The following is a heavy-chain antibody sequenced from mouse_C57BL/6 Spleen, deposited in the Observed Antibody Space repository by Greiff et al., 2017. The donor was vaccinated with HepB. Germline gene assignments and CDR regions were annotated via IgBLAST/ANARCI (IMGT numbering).Heavy chain of an antibody. CDR1: GFTFSDYY. D-gene: IGHD3-2*02. Sequence: EVHLVESEGGLVQPGSSMKLSCTASGFTFSDYYMAWVRQVPEKGLEWVANINYDGSSTYYLDSLKSRFIISRDNAKNILYLQMSSLKSEDTATYYCARVLDSSGSGFAYWGQGTLVTVSA. CDR2: INYDGSST. J-gene: IGHJ3*01. V-gene: IGHV5-16*01. CDR3: ARVLDSSGSGFAY.